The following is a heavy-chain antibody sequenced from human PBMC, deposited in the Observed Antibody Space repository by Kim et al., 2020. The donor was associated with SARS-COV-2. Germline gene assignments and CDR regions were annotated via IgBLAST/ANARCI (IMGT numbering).Heavy chain of an antibody. CDR1: GFTFSSYG. Sequence: GGSLRLSCVASGFTFSSYGMHWVRQAPGKGLEWVAVISYDGSNKYYADSVKGRFTISRDNSKNTLYLQMNSLRAEDTAVYYCAKGRSTVVTAWYFDYWGQGTLVTVSS. V-gene: IGHV3-30*18. CDR2: ISYDGSNK. CDR3: AKGRSTVVTAWYFDY. D-gene: IGHD2-15*01. J-gene: IGHJ4*02.